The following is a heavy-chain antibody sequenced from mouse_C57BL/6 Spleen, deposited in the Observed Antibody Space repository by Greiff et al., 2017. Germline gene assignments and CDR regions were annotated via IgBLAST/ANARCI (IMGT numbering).Heavy chain of an antibody. J-gene: IGHJ1*03. CDR3: ARSHYYGSSYRYFDV. V-gene: IGHV1-50*01. CDR1: GYTFTSYW. Sequence: QVQLQQPGAELVKPGASVKLSCKASGYTFTSYWLQWVKQRPGQGLEWIGEIDPSDSYTNSNQKFKGKATLTVDTSSSTAYMQLSSLTSEDSAVYYCARSHYYGSSYRYFDVWGTGTTVTVSS. CDR2: IDPSDSYT. D-gene: IGHD1-1*01.